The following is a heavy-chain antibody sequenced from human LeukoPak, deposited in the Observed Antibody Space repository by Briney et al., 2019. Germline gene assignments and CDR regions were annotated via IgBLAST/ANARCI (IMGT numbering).Heavy chain of an antibody. CDR1: GGSISSYY. D-gene: IGHD1-26*01. CDR3: AREAMYSGSSNWFDP. CDR2: IYCSGST. J-gene: IGHJ5*02. Sequence: SETLSLTCTVSGGSISSYYWSWIRQPPGKGLEWIGYIYCSGSTNYNPSLKSRVTISVDTSKNQFSLKLSSVTAADTAVYYCAREAMYSGSSNWFDPWGQGTLVTVSS. V-gene: IGHV4-59*01.